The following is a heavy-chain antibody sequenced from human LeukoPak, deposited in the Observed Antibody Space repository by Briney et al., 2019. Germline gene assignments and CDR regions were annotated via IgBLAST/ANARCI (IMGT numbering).Heavy chain of an antibody. Sequence: GESLKISCKGSGYSFTNYWIGWVRQMPGKGLEWMGIIYPGDSDTRYSPSFQGQVTISADKSISTAYLQWSSLKASDTAMYYCARFEMAPSYYYYGMDVWGQGTTVTVSS. CDR2: IYPGDSDT. V-gene: IGHV5-51*01. D-gene: IGHD5-24*01. J-gene: IGHJ6*02. CDR3: ARFEMAPSYYYYGMDV. CDR1: GYSFTNYW.